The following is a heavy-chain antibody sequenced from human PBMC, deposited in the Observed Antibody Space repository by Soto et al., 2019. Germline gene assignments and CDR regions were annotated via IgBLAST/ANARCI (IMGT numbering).Heavy chain of an antibody. J-gene: IGHJ6*02. Sequence: ASVKVSCKASGGTFTSYYMHWVRQAPGQGLEWMGIINPSGGSTSYAQKFQGRVTMTRDTSTSTVYMELSSLRSEDTAVYYCARELHDSSGYSFYGMDVWGQGTTVTVAS. V-gene: IGHV1-46*03. CDR1: GGTFTSYY. CDR3: ARELHDSSGYSFYGMDV. D-gene: IGHD3-22*01. CDR2: INPSGGST.